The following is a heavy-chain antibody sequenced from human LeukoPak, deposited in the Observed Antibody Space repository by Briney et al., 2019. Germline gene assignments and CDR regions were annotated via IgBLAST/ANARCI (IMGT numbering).Heavy chain of an antibody. J-gene: IGHJ1*01. Sequence: GGSLRLSCAASVFTFRDYSMNWVRQAPGKGLERVSSISSSSRFLYYAGSVKGRFTISRDNAKKSLYLQMNSLRAEDMAVYYCVKDLMGAGATTAYLHHWGQGTLVTVSS. CDR3: VKDLMGAGATTAYLHH. CDR1: VFTFRDYS. V-gene: IGHV3-21*01. CDR2: ISSSSRFL. D-gene: IGHD1-26*01.